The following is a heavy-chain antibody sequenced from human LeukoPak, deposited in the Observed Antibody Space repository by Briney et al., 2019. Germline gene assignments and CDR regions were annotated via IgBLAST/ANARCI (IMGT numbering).Heavy chain of an antibody. CDR3: ARARCGGDCYSTVPWYYYYMDV. D-gene: IGHD2-21*01. V-gene: IGHV3-30-3*01. CDR2: ISYDGSNK. CDR1: GFTFSTYW. J-gene: IGHJ6*03. Sequence: GGSLRLSCAASGFTFSTYWIHWVRQAPGKGLEWVAVISYDGSNKYYADSVKGRFTISRDNSKNTLYLQMNSLRAEDTAVYYCARARCGGDCYSTVPWYYYYMDVWGKGTTVTVSS.